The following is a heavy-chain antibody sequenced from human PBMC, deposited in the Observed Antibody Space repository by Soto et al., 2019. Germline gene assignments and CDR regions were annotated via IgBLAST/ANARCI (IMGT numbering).Heavy chain of an antibody. D-gene: IGHD1-7*01. J-gene: IGHJ4*02. Sequence: PSETLSLTCAVYGGSFSGYYWSWIRQPPGKGLEWIGEINHSGSTNYNPSLKSRVTISVDTSKNQFSLKLSSVTAADTAVYYCARVRIGNWNYVIDYWGQGTLVTVSS. CDR2: INHSGST. V-gene: IGHV4-34*01. CDR3: ARVRIGNWNYVIDY. CDR1: GGSFSGYY.